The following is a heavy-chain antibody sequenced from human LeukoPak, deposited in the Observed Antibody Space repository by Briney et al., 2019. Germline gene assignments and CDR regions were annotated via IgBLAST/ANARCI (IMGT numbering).Heavy chain of an antibody. CDR1: GFTFSSYA. D-gene: IGHD2-2*01. Sequence: PGGSLRLSCAASGFTFSSYAMSWVRQAPGKGLVWVSRINSDGSSTSYADSVKGRFTISRDNAKNTLYLQMNSLRAEDTAVYYCARASEYQLPFPYWGQGTLVTVSS. CDR2: INSDGSST. CDR3: ARASEYQLPFPY. J-gene: IGHJ4*02. V-gene: IGHV3-74*01.